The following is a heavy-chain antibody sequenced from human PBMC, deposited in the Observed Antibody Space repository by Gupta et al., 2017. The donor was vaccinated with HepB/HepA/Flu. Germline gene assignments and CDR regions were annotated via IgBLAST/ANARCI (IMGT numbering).Heavy chain of an antibody. J-gene: IGHJ4*02. CDR1: GFTFDDYA. CDR3: AREGGGLPTVRCLDN. D-gene: IGHD2-15*01. Sequence: EVQLVESGGGLVPPGRSLRLSFVASGFTFDDYAIHWFRQVPGKGLECVSGISWNSDTIGYGDSVKGRFTISRDNAKNSLYLEMNSLRPEDTAVDYCAREGGGLPTVRCLDNWGQGTLVAVSS. V-gene: IGHV3-9*01. CDR2: ISWNSDTI.